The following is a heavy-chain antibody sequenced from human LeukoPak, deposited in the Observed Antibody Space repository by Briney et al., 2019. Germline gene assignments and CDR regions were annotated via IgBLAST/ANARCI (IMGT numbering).Heavy chain of an antibody. CDR1: GGSISSYD. D-gene: IGHD6-13*01. J-gene: IGHJ5*02. Sequence: SETLSLTCAVSGGSISSYDRSWVRQPAGKGLEWIGRIYTSGSTNYNPSLKSRVTMSVDTSKNQFSLKLSSVTAAYTAVYYCARDLYSSSWYDWFDPWGQGTLVTVSS. CDR3: ARDLYSSSWYDWFDP. V-gene: IGHV4-4*07. CDR2: IYTSGST.